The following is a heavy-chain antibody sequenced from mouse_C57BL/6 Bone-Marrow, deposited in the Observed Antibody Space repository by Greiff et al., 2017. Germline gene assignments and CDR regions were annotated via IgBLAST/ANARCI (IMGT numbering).Heavy chain of an antibody. Sequence: EVKLVESGGGLVQPGGSLKLSCAASGFTFSDYYMYWVRQTPEKRLEWVAYISNGGGSTYYPDTVKGRFTISRDNAKNTLYLQMSRLKSEDTAMYYCARPRWLLLFAYWGQGTLVTVSA. V-gene: IGHV5-12*01. D-gene: IGHD2-3*01. CDR3: ARPRWLLLFAY. CDR2: ISNGGGST. J-gene: IGHJ3*01. CDR1: GFTFSDYY.